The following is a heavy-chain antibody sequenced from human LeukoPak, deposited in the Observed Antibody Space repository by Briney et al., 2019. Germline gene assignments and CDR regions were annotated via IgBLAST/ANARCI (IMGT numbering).Heavy chain of an antibody. CDR2: IYYSGST. Sequence: SETLSLTCTVSGDSIRSSDYYWSWIRQPPGKGLEWIGYIYYSGSTNYNPSLKSRVTISADTSKNQFSLKLSSVTAADTAVYYCASSGSHYYGMDVWGQGTTVTVSS. D-gene: IGHD1-26*01. CDR1: GDSIRSSDYY. J-gene: IGHJ6*02. V-gene: IGHV4-61*08. CDR3: ASSGSHYYGMDV.